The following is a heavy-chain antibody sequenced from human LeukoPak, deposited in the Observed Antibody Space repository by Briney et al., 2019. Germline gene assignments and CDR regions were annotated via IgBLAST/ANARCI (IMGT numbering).Heavy chain of an antibody. CDR2: IYYSGST. CDR3: ARAALKHYDILTGYSNWFDP. Sequence: SETLSLTCTVSGGSISSYYWSWIRQPPGKGLEWIGYIYYSGSTNYNPSLKSRVTISVDTSKNQFSLKLSSVTAADTAVYYCARAALKHYDILTGYSNWFDPLGQGTLVTVSS. CDR1: GGSISSYY. J-gene: IGHJ5*02. D-gene: IGHD3-9*01. V-gene: IGHV4-59*08.